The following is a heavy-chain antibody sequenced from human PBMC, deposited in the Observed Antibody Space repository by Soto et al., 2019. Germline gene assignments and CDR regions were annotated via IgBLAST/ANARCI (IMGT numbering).Heavy chain of an antibody. J-gene: IGHJ4*02. CDR2: MTGDGRTT. V-gene: IGHV3-74*03. CDR1: GFTFGYYW. Sequence: GGSLRLSCAASGFTFGYYWMHWVRQPPGKGPEWVSRMTGDGRTTQYADSVKGRFTASRDNAKSTLYLQMNSLRAEDTAVYYCATAEVDYWGPGTLVTVSS. CDR3: ATAEVDY.